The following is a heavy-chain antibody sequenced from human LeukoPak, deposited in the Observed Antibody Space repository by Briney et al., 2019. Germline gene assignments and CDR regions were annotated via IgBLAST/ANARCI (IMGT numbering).Heavy chain of an antibody. Sequence: GASVKVSCKASGGTFSSYAISWVRQAPGQGLEWMGGIIPIFGTANYAQKFQGRVTITADESTSTAYMELSSLRSEDTAVYYCARVGIVVVPAAMVGAFDIWGQGTMVTVSS. V-gene: IGHV1-69*13. J-gene: IGHJ3*02. CDR2: IIPIFGTA. CDR1: GGTFSSYA. D-gene: IGHD2-2*01. CDR3: ARVGIVVVPAAMVGAFDI.